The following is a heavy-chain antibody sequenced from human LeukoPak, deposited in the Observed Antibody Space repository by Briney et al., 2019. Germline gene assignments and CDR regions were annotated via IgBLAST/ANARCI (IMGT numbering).Heavy chain of an antibody. D-gene: IGHD1-26*01. Sequence: GGSLRLSCAASGLTDNINYMMWVRQAPGRGLECVSDIYGGSSKYYADSVKGRFTISRDYSKNTLYRQMNSLRAEDTAVYYCAREATNAYSGSYWAFDIGGQGTMVTVSS. CDR2: IYGGSSK. V-gene: IGHV3-53*01. CDR1: GLTDNINY. CDR3: AREATNAYSGSYWAFDI. J-gene: IGHJ3*02.